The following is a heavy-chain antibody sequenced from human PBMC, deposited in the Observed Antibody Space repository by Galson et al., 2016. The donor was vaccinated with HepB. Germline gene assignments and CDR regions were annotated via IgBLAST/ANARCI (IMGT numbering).Heavy chain of an antibody. J-gene: IGHJ2*01. D-gene: IGHD3-22*01. Sequence: TLSPTCSLSGGSINGGGYYWTWIRQFPGKGLEWIGYVYHTGTTFYNPSLESRVTMSVDTSKIHFSLNLTSVSAADTAIYYCVRESYDSDGDSYWYFDLWGRGTLVTVSS. CDR3: VRESYDSDGDSYWYFDL. CDR2: VYHTGTT. V-gene: IGHV4-31*03. CDR1: GGSINGGGYY.